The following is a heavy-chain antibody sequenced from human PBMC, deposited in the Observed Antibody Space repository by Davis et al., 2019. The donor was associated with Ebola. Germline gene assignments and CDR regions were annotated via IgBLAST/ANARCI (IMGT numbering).Heavy chain of an antibody. V-gene: IGHV5-51*01. CDR2: IYPGDSDT. CDR3: ARGTNGYNPGGYFDS. D-gene: IGHD5-24*01. CDR1: GYSFTSYW. Sequence: GESLKISCKGSGYSFTSYWIGWVRQMPGKGLEWMGIIYPGDSDTRYSPSFQGQVTISADKSISTAYLQWSSLKASDTAIYYCARGTNGYNPGGYFDSWGQGTLVTGSS. J-gene: IGHJ4*02.